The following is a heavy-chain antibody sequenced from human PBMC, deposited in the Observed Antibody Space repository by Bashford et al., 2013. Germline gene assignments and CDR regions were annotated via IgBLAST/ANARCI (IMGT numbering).Heavy chain of an antibody. V-gene: IGHV3-9*01. Sequence: GGPVRLSCAASGFNFDDYAMHWVRLAAGRGLEWVASVNWNSRRKGYADSVKGRFTISRDNAKNLLQLQMNSLRVEDTALYYCVKDGGPYGEYVSVRPTYYYYYYAMDVWGQGTTVTVSS. CDR1: GFNFDDYA. J-gene: IGHJ6*02. CDR2: VNWNSRRK. D-gene: IGHD3-16*01. CDR3: VKDGGPYGEYVSVRPTYYYYYYAMDV.